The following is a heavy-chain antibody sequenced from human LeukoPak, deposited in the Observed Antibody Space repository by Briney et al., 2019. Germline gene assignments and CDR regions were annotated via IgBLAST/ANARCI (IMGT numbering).Heavy chain of an antibody. J-gene: IGHJ3*02. CDR1: GFTVSSNY. V-gene: IGHV3-66*01. CDR2: IYSGGST. Sequence: GGSLRLSCAASGFTVSSNYMSWVRQAPGKGLEWVSVIYSGGSTYYADSVKGRFTISRDNSKNTLYLQMNSLRAEDTAVYYCAREGYPTENDAFDIWGQGTMVTVSS. CDR3: AREGYPTENDAFDI. D-gene: IGHD5-18*01.